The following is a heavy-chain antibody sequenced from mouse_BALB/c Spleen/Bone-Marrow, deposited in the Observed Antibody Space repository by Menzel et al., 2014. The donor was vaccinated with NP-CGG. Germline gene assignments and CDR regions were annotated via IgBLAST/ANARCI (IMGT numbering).Heavy chain of an antibody. J-gene: IGHJ3*01. Sequence: VKLQESGAELVKPGAPVKLSCKASGYTFTDYWMNWVKRRPGRGLEWIGRIDPSDSETHYNQKFKDKATLTVDKSSTTAYIQLSNLTSEDSAVYYCARTAYWGQGTLVTVSA. CDR2: IDPSDSET. V-gene: IGHV1-69*02. CDR1: GYTFTDYW. CDR3: ARTAY.